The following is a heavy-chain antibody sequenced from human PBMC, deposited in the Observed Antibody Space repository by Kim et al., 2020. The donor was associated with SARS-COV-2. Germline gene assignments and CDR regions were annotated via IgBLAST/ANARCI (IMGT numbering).Heavy chain of an antibody. D-gene: IGHD1-26*01. CDR1: GGSISSGGYY. CDR2: IYYSGST. CDR3: ARGRGRGATDFDY. Sequence: SETLSLTCTVSGGSISSGGYYWSWIRQHPGKGLEWIGYIYYSGSTYYNPSLKSRVTISVDTSKNQFSLKLSSVTAADTAVYYCARGRGRGATDFDYWGQGTLVTVSS. V-gene: IGHV4-31*03. J-gene: IGHJ4*02.